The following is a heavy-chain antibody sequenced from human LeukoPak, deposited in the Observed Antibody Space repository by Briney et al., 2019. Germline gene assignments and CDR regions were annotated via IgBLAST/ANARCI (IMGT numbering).Heavy chain of an antibody. CDR1: GYSFTSYY. CDR2: INPSGSST. V-gene: IGHV1-46*01. Sequence: GASVKVSCKASGYSFTSYYMHWVRQAPGQGLEWMGLINPSGSSTTYAQKFQGRVTITRNTSISTAYMELSSLRSEDTAVYYCARARFYRSRATIFGVVTDTKYYFDYWGQGTLVTVSS. D-gene: IGHD3-3*01. CDR3: ARARFYRSRATIFGVVTDTKYYFDY. J-gene: IGHJ4*02.